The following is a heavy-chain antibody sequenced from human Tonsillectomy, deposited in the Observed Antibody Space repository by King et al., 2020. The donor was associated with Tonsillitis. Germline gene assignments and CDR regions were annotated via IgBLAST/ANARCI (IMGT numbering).Heavy chain of an antibody. CDR1: GCTFSSYS. CDR2: ISSSSSTI. J-gene: IGHJ2*01. V-gene: IGHV3-48*01. Sequence: VQLVESGGGLVQPGGSLRLSCAASGCTFSSYSMNWVRQAPGKGLEWVSYISSSSSTIYYADSVKGRFTISRDNAKNSLYLKMNSLRAEDTAVYYCARVSYCGGDFSDIWYFDLWGRGTLVTVSS. CDR3: ARVSYCGGDFSDIWYFDL. D-gene: IGHD2-21*02.